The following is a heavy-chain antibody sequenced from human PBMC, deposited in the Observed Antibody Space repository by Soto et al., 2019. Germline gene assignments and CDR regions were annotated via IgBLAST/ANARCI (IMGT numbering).Heavy chain of an antibody. CDR2: IYYSGST. Sequence: SETLSLTSTVAGGSISSYYWSWIRQPPGKGLEWIGYIYYSGSTNYNPSLKSRVTISVDTSKNQFSLKLTSVTAADTAVYYCASRHSSPYFDYWGQGTLVTVSS. CDR3: ASRHSSPYFDY. CDR1: GGSISSYY. V-gene: IGHV4-59*08. J-gene: IGHJ4*02. D-gene: IGHD6-13*01.